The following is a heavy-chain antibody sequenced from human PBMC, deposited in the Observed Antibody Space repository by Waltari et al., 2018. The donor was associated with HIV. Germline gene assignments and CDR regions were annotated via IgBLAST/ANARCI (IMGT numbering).Heavy chain of an antibody. CDR3: AREGPGYCSSTSCWGMDV. CDR1: GGSISSYY. D-gene: IGHD2-2*01. V-gene: IGHV4-59*01. Sequence: QVQLQESGPGLVKPSETLSLTCTVSGGSISSYYWSWIRQPPGKGLEWIGYIYYIGSTNYNPSLKSRVTISVDTSKNQFSLKLSSVTAADTAVYYCAREGPGYCSSTSCWGMDVWGQGTTVTVSS. CDR2: IYYIGST. J-gene: IGHJ6*02.